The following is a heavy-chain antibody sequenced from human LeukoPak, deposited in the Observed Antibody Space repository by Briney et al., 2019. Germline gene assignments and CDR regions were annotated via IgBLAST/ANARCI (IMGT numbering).Heavy chain of an antibody. CDR2: INHSGST. D-gene: IGHD3-10*01. V-gene: IGHV4-34*01. J-gene: IGHJ5*02. CDR1: GGSFSGYY. CDR3: AREVRGLLWFGELSWFDP. Sequence: PSETLSLTCAVYGGSFSGYYWSWIRQPPGKGLEWIGEINHSGSTNYNPSLKSRVTISVDTSKNQFSLKLSSVTAADTAVYYCAREVRGLLWFGELSWFDPWGQGTLVTVPS.